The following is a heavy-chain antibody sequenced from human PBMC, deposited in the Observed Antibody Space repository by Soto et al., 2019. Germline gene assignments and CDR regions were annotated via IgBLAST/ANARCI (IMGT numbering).Heavy chain of an antibody. CDR2: ISRTGTT. CDR1: GFTVGNNY. D-gene: IGHD3-10*01. V-gene: IGHV3-53*01. Sequence: EVQLVESGGGLIQPGGSLKLSCAASGFTVGNNYMSWVRQAPGKGLEWVSLISRTGTTKYADSVKGRFTVSRDNAKNTLYLQLNSLRAEDTAVYYCAKDGRGSGSHYNSFGYWGQGTLVTVSS. CDR3: AKDGRGSGSHYNSFGY. J-gene: IGHJ4*02.